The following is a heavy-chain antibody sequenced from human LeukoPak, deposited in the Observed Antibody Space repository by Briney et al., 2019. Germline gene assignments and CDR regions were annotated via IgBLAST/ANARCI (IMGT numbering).Heavy chain of an antibody. Sequence: GGSLRLSCAASGFTFSSYWMHWVRQAPGKGLVWVSCINTDGSRTSYADSVKGRFTISRDNAKNTLYLQMNSLRAEDTAVYYCVRVPSGTWYLDYWGQGTLVTVSS. CDR1: GFTFSSYW. V-gene: IGHV3-74*01. CDR2: INTDGSRT. J-gene: IGHJ4*02. CDR3: VRVPSGTWYLDY. D-gene: IGHD3-10*01.